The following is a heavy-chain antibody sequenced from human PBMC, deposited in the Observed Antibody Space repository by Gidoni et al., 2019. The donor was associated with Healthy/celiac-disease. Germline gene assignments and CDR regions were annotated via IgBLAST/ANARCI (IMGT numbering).Heavy chain of an antibody. V-gene: IGHV3-30*18. CDR2: RSYDGSNK. D-gene: IGHD6-19*01. J-gene: IGHJ6*02. CDR3: AKDLGSGSGWYYYYGMDV. Sequence: QVQLVESGGGVVQPGRSLRLSCAASGFTFSSYGMHWVRQAPGKGLEWVAVRSYDGSNKYYADSVKGRFTISRDNSKNTLYLQMNSLRAEDTAVYYCAKDLGSGSGWYYYYGMDVWGQGTTVTVSS. CDR1: GFTFSSYG.